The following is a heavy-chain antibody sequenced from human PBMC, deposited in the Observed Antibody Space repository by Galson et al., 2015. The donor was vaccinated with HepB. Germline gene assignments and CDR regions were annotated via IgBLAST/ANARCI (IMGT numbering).Heavy chain of an antibody. Sequence: SLRLSCAASGFTFSSYAMHWVRQAPGKGLEYVSAISDNGGSTYYADSVKGRFTISRDNSKNTLYLQMSSLRAEDTAVYYCVKVRSGSYSYWGQGTLVTVSS. J-gene: IGHJ4*02. V-gene: IGHV3-64D*06. CDR2: ISDNGGST. CDR3: VKVRSGSYSY. D-gene: IGHD1-26*01. CDR1: GFTFSSYA.